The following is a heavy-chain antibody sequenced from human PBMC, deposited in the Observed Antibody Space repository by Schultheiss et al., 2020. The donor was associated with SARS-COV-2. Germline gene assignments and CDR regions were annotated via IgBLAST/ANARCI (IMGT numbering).Heavy chain of an antibody. V-gene: IGHV3-33*08. Sequence: GGSLRLSCAASGFTVSSNYMSWVRQAPGKGLEWVAVIWYDGSNKYYADSVKGRFTISRDNAKNSLYLQMNSLRAEDTAVYYCARGTYDSSGYYRLYYYYYMDVWGKGTTVTVS. CDR1: GFTVSSNY. CDR3: ARGTYDSSGYYRLYYYYYMDV. J-gene: IGHJ6*03. CDR2: IWYDGSNK. D-gene: IGHD3-22*01.